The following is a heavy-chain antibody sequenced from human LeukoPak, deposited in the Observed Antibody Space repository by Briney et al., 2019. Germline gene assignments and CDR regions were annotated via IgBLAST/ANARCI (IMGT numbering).Heavy chain of an antibody. CDR3: ARDALYYDILTGYYDYYYYMDV. J-gene: IGHJ6*03. Sequence: GGSPRLSCAASGFTFSSYSMNWVRQAPGKGLEWVSSISSSSSYIYYADSVKGRFTISRDNAKNSLYLQMNSLRAEDTAVYYCARDALYYDILTGYYDYYYYMDVWGKGTTVTISS. D-gene: IGHD3-9*01. CDR1: GFTFSSYS. CDR2: ISSSSSYI. V-gene: IGHV3-21*04.